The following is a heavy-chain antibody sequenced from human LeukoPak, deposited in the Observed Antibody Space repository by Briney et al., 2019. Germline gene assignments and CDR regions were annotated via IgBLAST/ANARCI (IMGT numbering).Heavy chain of an antibody. J-gene: IGHJ4*02. CDR2: ISGSGGST. Sequence: PGGSLRLSCAASGFTFSSYGMSWVRQAPGKGLEWVSAISGSGGSTYYADSVKGRFTISRDNSKNTLYLQMNSLRAEDTAVYYCAKDASGWYLVDYFDYWGRGTLVTVSS. CDR1: GFTFSSYG. CDR3: AKDASGWYLVDYFDY. V-gene: IGHV3-23*01. D-gene: IGHD6-19*01.